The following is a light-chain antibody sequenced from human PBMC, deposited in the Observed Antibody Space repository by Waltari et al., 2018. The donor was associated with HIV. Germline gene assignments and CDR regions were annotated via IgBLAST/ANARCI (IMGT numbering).Light chain of an antibody. Sequence: SVLTQPPSLSAAPGQKVTISCYGSDSDIGNNYVSWYQQLPETAPKLLIHENNKRPSGCPDRFSGSKSGTSATLAITGLQTGDEADYFCGTWDSNLSVVLFGGGTKLTVL. V-gene: IGLV1-51*01. J-gene: IGLJ2*01. CDR1: DSDIGNNY. CDR2: ENN. CDR3: GTWDSNLSVVL.